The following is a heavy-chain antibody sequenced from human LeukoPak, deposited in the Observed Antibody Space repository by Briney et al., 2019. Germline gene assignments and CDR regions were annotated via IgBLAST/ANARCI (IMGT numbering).Heavy chain of an antibody. CDR3: AKERYCSGGSCKPRGIFWFDP. V-gene: IGHV3-30*18. CDR1: GFTFSSYG. CDR2: ISYDGSNK. J-gene: IGHJ5*02. Sequence: GGSLRLSCAASGFTFSSYGMHWVRQAPGKGLEWVAVISYDGSNKYYADSVKGRFTISRDNSKNTLYLQMNSLGAEDTAVYYCAKERYCSGGSCKPRGIFWFDPWGQGTLVTVSS. D-gene: IGHD2-15*01.